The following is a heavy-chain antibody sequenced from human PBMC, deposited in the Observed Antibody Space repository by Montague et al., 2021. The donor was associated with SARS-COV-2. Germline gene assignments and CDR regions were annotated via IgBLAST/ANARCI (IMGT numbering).Heavy chain of an antibody. V-gene: IGHV3-21*01. D-gene: IGHD3-22*01. J-gene: IGHJ3*02. Sequence: SRRLSCAASGFTFRSYTMNWVRQAPGKGLEWVPCISSSSSYIYYADSVKGRFTIFRDNAKNSLFLQMNSLRAEDTAVYYCARDGWAHYYDSSGYEGNFDIWGQGTMVTVSS. CDR1: GFTFRSYT. CDR3: ARDGWAHYYDSSGYEGNFDI. CDR2: ISSSSSYI.